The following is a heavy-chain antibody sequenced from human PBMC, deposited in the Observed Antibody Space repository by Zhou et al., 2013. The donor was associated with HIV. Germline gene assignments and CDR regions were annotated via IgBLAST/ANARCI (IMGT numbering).Heavy chain of an antibody. CDR3: ARGGVDYTNNGLDY. CDR1: GYTFPDYG. J-gene: IGHJ4*02. D-gene: IGHD4-4*01. CDR2: FIPIFGTA. V-gene: IGHV1-69*06. Sequence: QVQLVQSGAEVKKPGASVKVSCKTSGYTFPDYGISWVRQAPGQGLEWMGGFIPIFGTANYAQNFQGRVTITSDKFASTAYMELSSLRSEDTAVYYCARGGVDYTNNGLDYWGQGTLVTVSS.